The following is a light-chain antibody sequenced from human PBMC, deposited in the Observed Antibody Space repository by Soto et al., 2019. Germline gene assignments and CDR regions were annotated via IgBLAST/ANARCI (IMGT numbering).Light chain of an antibody. CDR2: AAS. Sequence: TQMTQSPFSLSASVGEKIISTCRASRDVGSDVSWYQQKPGQAPKLVIYAASNLYTGVPSRFSGRRSGTEFTLTISSLQPEDFASYYCLQDYGDSWTFGQGTKVDIK. CDR3: LQDYGDSWT. V-gene: IGKV1-6*01. CDR1: RDVGSD. J-gene: IGKJ1*01.